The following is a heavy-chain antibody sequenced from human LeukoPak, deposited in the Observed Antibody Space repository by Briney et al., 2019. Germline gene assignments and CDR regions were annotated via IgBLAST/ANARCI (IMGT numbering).Heavy chain of an antibody. CDR2: ISSGSSYI. V-gene: IGHV3-21*01. CDR3: VRDRHYIGNREVRFPY. Sequence: GGSLRLSCAASGFTFSSYSMNWVRQAPGKGLEWVSSISSGSSYIYYADSVKGRFTISRDNAKNSLDLQMNSLRVEDTAVYYCVRDRHYIGNREVRFPYWGQGALVTVSS. J-gene: IGHJ4*02. CDR1: GFTFSSYS. D-gene: IGHD3-10*01.